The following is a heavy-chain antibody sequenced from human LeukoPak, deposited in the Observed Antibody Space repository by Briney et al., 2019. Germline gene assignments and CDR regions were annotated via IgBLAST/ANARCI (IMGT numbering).Heavy chain of an antibody. CDR1: GGSVSSGNYY. J-gene: IGHJ4*02. CDR2: LYYSGST. V-gene: IGHV4-61*01. CDR3: ARVGSGSYDY. D-gene: IGHD1-26*01. Sequence: PSETLSLTCTVSGGSVSSGNYYWSWIRQPPGKGLEWIGYLYYSGSTNYNSSHKSRVTISVDTSKNQFSLKLTSVTAADTAVYYCARVGSGSYDYWGQGTLVTVSS.